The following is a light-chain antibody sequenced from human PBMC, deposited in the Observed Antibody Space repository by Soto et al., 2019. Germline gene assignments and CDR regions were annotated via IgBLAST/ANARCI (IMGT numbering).Light chain of an antibody. CDR3: MQSLQTPLT. V-gene: IGKV2-28*01. J-gene: IGKJ5*01. CDR2: LCS. CDR1: QSLLHSNGYNY. Sequence: DIVMTQSALSLPVTPGEPASISCRSSQSLLHSNGYNYLDWYLQKPGQSPQLLIYLCSNRASGVPDRFSGSGSGTDSTLTISRVEAEDVGVYYGMQSLQTPLTFGQGTRLEIK.